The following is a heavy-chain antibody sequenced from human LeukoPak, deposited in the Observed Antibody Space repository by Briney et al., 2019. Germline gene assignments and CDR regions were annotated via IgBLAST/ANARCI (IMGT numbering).Heavy chain of an antibody. CDR3: AKDRSSGMDV. CDR2: ISYDGSNK. J-gene: IGHJ6*04. CDR1: GFTFSSYG. Sequence: AGGSLRLSCAASGFTFSSYGMHWVRQAPGKGLEWVAVISYDGSNKYYADSVKGRFTISRDNSKNTLYLQMNSLRAEDTAVYYCAKDRSSGMDVLGKGTTVTVSS. D-gene: IGHD6-19*01. V-gene: IGHV3-30*18.